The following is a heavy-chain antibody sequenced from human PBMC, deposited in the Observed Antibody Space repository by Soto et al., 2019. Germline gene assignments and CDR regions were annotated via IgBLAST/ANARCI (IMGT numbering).Heavy chain of an antibody. CDR1: GFTFSSYS. CDR3: ATEYYYGSGSYWEAFDI. CDR2: ISSSSSYI. V-gene: IGHV3-21*01. J-gene: IGHJ3*02. D-gene: IGHD3-10*01. Sequence: EVQLVESGGGLVKPGGSLRLSCAASGFTFSSYSMNWVRQAPGKGLEWVSSISSSSSYIYYADSVKGRFTISRDNAKNSLYLQMNSLRAEDTAVYYCATEYYYGSGSYWEAFDIWGQGTMVTVSS.